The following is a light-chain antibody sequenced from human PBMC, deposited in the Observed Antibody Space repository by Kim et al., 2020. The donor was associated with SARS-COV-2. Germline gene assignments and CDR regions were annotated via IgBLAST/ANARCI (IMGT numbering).Light chain of an antibody. CDR3: QAWDSSTEV. Sequence: VSPGQSSSITCSGDKLGDKYACWYQQQPGQSPVLVIYQESKRPSGIPERFSGSNSGNTATLTISGTQAMDEADYYCQAWDSSTEVFGTGTKVTVL. V-gene: IGLV3-1*01. CDR1: KLGDKY. CDR2: QES. J-gene: IGLJ1*01.